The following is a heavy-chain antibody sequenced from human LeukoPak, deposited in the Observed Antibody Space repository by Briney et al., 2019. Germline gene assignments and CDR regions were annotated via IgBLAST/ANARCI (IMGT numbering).Heavy chain of an antibody. D-gene: IGHD5-18*01. CDR1: GFTFSNYE. CDR2: ISSSGSTI. V-gene: IGHV3-48*03. Sequence: PGGSLRLSCAASGFTFSNYEMNWVRQAPGKGLEWVSYISSSGSTIYYADPVKGRFTISRDNAKNSLYLQMNSLRAEDTAVYYCARDDSYGLDYWGQGTRVTVSS. CDR3: ARDDSYGLDY. J-gene: IGHJ4*02.